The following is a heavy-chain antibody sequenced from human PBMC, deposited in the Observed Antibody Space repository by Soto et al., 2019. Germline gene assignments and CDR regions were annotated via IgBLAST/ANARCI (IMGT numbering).Heavy chain of an antibody. CDR2: ISSSSGST. CDR3: ARDRGGYDRLYYYHGMDV. CDR1: GFTFSDYY. V-gene: IGHV3-11*06. D-gene: IGHD5-12*01. Sequence: GGSLRLSCAASGFTFSDYYMSWIRQAPGKGLEYISYISSSSGSTNYADSVKGRFTISRDNAKNSLYLQMSSLRAEDTAVYYCARDRGGYDRLYYYHGMDVWGQGTTVTVS. J-gene: IGHJ6*02.